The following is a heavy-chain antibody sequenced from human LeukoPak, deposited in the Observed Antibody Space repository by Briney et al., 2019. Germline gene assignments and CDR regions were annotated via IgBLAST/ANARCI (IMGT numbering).Heavy chain of an antibody. Sequence: GASVKVSCKASGYTFTSYDINWVRQATGQGLEWMGWMNPNGGNTGYAQKFQGRVTITRNTSISTAYMELSSLRSEDTAVYYCARGHCYGSGSYRCYYYYYMDVWGKGTTVTVSS. V-gene: IGHV1-8*03. J-gene: IGHJ6*03. D-gene: IGHD3-10*01. CDR3: ARGHCYGSGSYRCYYYYYMDV. CDR1: GYTFTSYD. CDR2: MNPNGGNT.